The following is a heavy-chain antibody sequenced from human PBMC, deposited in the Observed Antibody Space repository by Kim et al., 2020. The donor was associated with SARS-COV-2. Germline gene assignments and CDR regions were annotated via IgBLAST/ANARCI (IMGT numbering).Heavy chain of an antibody. CDR2: IYYSGST. CDR1: GGSISSGGYY. V-gene: IGHV4-31*03. D-gene: IGHD3-10*01. J-gene: IGHJ4*02. CDR3: ARARLGEGFGELLPGFRFDY. Sequence: SETLSLTCTVSGGSISSGGYYWSWIRQHPGKGLEWIGYIYYSGSTYYNPSLKSRVTISVDTSKNQFSLKLSSVTAADTAVYYCARARLGEGFGELLPGFRFDYWGQGTLVTVSS.